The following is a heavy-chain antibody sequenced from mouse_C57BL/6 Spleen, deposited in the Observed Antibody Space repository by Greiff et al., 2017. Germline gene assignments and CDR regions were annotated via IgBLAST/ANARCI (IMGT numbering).Heavy chain of an antibody. V-gene: IGHV1-62-2*01. CDR2: FYPGSGSI. J-gene: IGHJ1*03. CDR3: ERHEHGIYDGYHYWYFDV. CDR1: GYTFTEYT. Sequence: QVQLQQSGAELVKPGASVKLSCKASGYTFTEYTIHWVKQRSGQGLEWIGWFYPGSGSIKYNEKFKDKATLTADKSSSTVYLELSRLTSEDSAVYFCERHEHGIYDGYHYWYFDVWGTGTTVTVSS. D-gene: IGHD2-3*01.